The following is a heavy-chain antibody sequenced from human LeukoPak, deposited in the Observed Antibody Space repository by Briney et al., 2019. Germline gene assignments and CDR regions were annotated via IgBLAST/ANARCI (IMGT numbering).Heavy chain of an antibody. D-gene: IGHD5/OR15-5a*01. CDR3: ARSLESNWFDP. CDR1: GYTFTSYY. V-gene: IGHV1-46*01. CDR2: INPSGGST. Sequence: AAVKVSCKASGYTFTSYYMHWVRQAPGQGLEWMGIINPSGGSTSYAQKFQGRATMTRDTSTSTVYMELSSLRSEDTAVYYCARSLESNWFDPWGQGTLVTVSS. J-gene: IGHJ5*02.